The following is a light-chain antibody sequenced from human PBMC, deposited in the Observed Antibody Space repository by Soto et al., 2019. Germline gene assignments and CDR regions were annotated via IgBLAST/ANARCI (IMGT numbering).Light chain of an antibody. CDR2: GAS. Sequence: EIVLPQSPGTLSLSPGERATLSCRASQSVSSSSLAWYQQKPGQAPRLLIYGASSRATGIPDRFSGSGSGTDFTITISRLEPEDFAVYYCQQYDDSPTWTFGQGTKVEIK. CDR1: QSVSSSS. V-gene: IGKV3-20*01. CDR3: QQYDDSPTWT. J-gene: IGKJ1*01.